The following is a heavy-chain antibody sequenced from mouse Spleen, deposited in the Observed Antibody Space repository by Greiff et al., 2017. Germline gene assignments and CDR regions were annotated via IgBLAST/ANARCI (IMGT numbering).Heavy chain of an antibody. J-gene: IGHJ2*01. CDR2: INYDGSST. D-gene: IGHD2-14*01. V-gene: IGHV5-16*01. CDR3: AREGRYGGFDY. CDR1: GFTFSDYY. Sequence: EVMLVESEGGLVQPGSSMKLSCTASGFTFSDYYMAWVRQVPEKGLEWVANINYDGSSTYYLDSLKSRFIISRDNAKNILYLQMSSLKSEDTATYYCAREGRYGGFDYWGQGTTLTVSS.